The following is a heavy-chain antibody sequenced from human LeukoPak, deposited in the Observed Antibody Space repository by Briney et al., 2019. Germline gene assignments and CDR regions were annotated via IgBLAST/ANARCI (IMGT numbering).Heavy chain of an antibody. CDR3: AKDLWHLVRMIDH. D-gene: IGHD6-6*01. V-gene: IGHV3-23*01. CDR1: GFIFSKYA. CDR2: ISATGAST. Sequence: GGSLRLSCEGSGFIFSKYAMNWVRQAPGKGQEWVSAISATGASTYYIDSVKGRFTISRDNSNNTLYLQMNSLRAEDTARYYCAKDLWHLVRMIDHWGQGILVIAST. J-gene: IGHJ4*02.